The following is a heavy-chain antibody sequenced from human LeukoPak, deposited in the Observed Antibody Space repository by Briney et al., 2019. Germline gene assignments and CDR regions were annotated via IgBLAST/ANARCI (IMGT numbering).Heavy chain of an antibody. D-gene: IGHD4-23*01. Sequence: SETLSVTCNVSGGSLSSGGYYWSWIRQHPGKGLEWIGYISYRGSTYYNPSPKRRVTIPVDTSNNQFSLKLSSVTAADTPIYYCARAAYYGSNSRGGFDPWGQGTLVTVSS. CDR3: ARAAYYGSNSRGGFDP. CDR2: ISYRGST. J-gene: IGHJ5*02. CDR1: GGSLSSGGYY. V-gene: IGHV4-31*03.